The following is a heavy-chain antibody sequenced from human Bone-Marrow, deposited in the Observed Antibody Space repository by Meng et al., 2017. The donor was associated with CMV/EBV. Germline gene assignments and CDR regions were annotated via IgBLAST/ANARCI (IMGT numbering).Heavy chain of an antibody. CDR1: GGTFSSYA. J-gene: IGHJ5*02. CDR2: IIPIFGTA. CDR3: AADYSNFGTALYNWFDP. D-gene: IGHD4-11*01. Sequence: SVKVSCKASGGTFSSYAISWVRQAPGQGLEWMGGIIPIFGTANYAQKFQGRVTITTDESTSTAYMELSSLRSEDTAVYYCAADYSNFGTALYNWFDPCGQATLVTVSS. V-gene: IGHV1-69*05.